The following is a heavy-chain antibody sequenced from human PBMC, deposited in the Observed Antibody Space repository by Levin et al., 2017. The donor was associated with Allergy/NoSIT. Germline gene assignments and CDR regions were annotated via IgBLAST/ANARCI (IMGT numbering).Heavy chain of an antibody. V-gene: IGHV3-7*01. CDR2: INEDGSEK. CDR3: TRSFDY. J-gene: IGHJ4*02. CDR1: KFTFSTYW. Sequence: GGSLRLSCAASKFTFSTYWMNWVRQPPGKGLEWLANINEDGSEKYYVDSVQGRFTISRDNAKNSLYLHMDSLRAEDTAVYYCTRSFDYWGQGTLVTVSS.